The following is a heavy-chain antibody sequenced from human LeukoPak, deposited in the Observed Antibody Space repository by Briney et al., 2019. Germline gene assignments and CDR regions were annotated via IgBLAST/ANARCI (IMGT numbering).Heavy chain of an antibody. CDR3: ARGSTKGYYYYGMDV. J-gene: IGHJ6*02. CDR2: IRYDGSNK. V-gene: IGHV3-30*02. Sequence: GGSLRLSCGASGFIVSSYGMHWVRQAPGKGLEWVAFIRYDGSNKYYADSVKGRFTISRDNSKNTLYLQMNSLRAEDTAVYYCARGSTKGYYYYGMDVWGQGTTVTVSS. CDR1: GFIVSSYG. D-gene: IGHD3-10*01.